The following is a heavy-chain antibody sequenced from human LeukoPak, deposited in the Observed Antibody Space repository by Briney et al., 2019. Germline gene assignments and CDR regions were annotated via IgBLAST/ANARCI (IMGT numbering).Heavy chain of an antibody. CDR3: ARGYCSSTSCPPGY. V-gene: IGHV4-30-4*08. D-gene: IGHD2-2*01. J-gene: IGHJ4*02. CDR1: GGSISSGDYY. CDR2: IYYSGST. Sequence: PSETLSLTCTVSGGSISSGDYYWSWIRQPPGKGLKWIGYIYYSGSTYYNPSLKSRVTISVDRSKNQFSLKLSSVTAADTAVYYCARGYCSSTSCPPGYWGQGTLVTVSS.